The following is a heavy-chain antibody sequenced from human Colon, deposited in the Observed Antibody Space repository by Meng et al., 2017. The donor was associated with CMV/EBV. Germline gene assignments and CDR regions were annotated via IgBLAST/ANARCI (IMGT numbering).Heavy chain of an antibody. CDR1: VYTFKSHD. CDR3: ARASYSGSYHSLGF. D-gene: IGHD1-26*01. Sequence: SVYTFKSHDINGVRQDPGQGLEWMGWMSPDSGDAGYAPKFQGRLTMTRDTATGTAYMELSTLTSEDTATYFCARASYSGSYHSLGFWGQGSLVTVSS. J-gene: IGHJ1*01. V-gene: IGHV1-8*01. CDR2: MSPDSGDA.